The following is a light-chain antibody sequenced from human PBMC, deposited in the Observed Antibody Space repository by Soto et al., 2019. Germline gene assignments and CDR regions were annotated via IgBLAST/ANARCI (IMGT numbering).Light chain of an antibody. J-gene: IGLJ2*01. Sequence: QSVLTQPPSLSAAPGQRVTLSCSGSSSNIGNNYVSWYQQFPGTAPKFLIYDNKKRPSGIPDRFSGSKSGTSATLGITGLQTGDEADYYCATWDSSLSAVVFGGGTKLTVL. V-gene: IGLV1-51*01. CDR3: ATWDSSLSAVV. CDR1: SSNIGNNY. CDR2: DNK.